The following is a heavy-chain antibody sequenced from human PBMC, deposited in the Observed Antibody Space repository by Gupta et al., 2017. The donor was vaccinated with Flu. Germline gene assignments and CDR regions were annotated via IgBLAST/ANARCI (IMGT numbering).Heavy chain of an antibody. V-gene: IGHV1-69*01. D-gene: IGHD2-21*02. CDR2: IIPIFGTA. Sequence: QVQLVQSGAEVKKPGSSVKVSCKASGGTFSSYAISWVRQAPGQGLEWMGGIIPIFGTANYAQKFQGRVTITADESTSTAYMELSSLRSEDTAVYYCARAVVVTAIGFQEREDYYYGMDVWGQGTTVTVSS. CDR1: GGTFSSYA. CDR3: ARAVVVTAIGFQEREDYYYGMDV. J-gene: IGHJ6*02.